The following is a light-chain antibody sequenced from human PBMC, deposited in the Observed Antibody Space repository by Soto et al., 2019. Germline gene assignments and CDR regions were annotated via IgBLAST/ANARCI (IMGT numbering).Light chain of an antibody. J-gene: IGKJ5*01. CDR1: QTISIF. CDR2: GAS. CDR3: QQSYNIPRT. Sequence: DIQMTQSPSSLSPSVGDRVTRSCRASQTISIFLNWYQQKPGKAPKLLIYGASTLQSGVPSRFSGGGSGTDFTLTISSLQPEDFATYYCQQSYNIPRTFGQGTRLEIK. V-gene: IGKV1-39*01.